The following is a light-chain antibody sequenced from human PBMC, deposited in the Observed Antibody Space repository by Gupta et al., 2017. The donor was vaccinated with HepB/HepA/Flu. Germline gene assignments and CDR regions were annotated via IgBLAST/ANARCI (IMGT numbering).Light chain of an antibody. CDR1: QSVLYSSNNKNY. J-gene: IGKJ1*01. Sequence: DIVMTQSPDSLAVSLGERATINCKSSQSVLYSSNNKNYLAWYQQKPGQPPNLLICWASTRESGVPDRFSGGGSGTDFTLTISSLQAEDVAVYYCQQYYSVPWTFGQGTKVEIK. V-gene: IGKV4-1*01. CDR3: QQYYSVPWT. CDR2: WAS.